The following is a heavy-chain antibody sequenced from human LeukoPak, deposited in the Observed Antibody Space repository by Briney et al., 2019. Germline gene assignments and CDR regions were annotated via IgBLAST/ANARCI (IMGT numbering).Heavy chain of an antibody. Sequence: GRSLRLSCAASGFTFSNYAMHWVRQAPGKGLEWVAVISYDGSNKYYADSVKGRFTISRDNSKNTLYLQMNSLRAEDPAVFYCARDRSSYEYYFDHWGQGTLVTVSS. D-gene: IGHD5-12*01. CDR2: ISYDGSNK. CDR3: ARDRSSYEYYFDH. CDR1: GFTFSNYA. V-gene: IGHV3-30-3*01. J-gene: IGHJ4*02.